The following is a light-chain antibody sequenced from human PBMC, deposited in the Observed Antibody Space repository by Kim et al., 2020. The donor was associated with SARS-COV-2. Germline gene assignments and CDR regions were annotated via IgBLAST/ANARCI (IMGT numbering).Light chain of an antibody. CDR2: DVS. CDR1: RSDVGGYNY. Sequence: GHSITMSCTGTRSDVGGYNYVSWYQQHPAKAPKLMIYDVSKRPSGVSDRFSGSKSGNTASLTISGLQAEDEADYYCSSYTSSSTWVFGGGTQLTVL. CDR3: SSYTSSSTWV. V-gene: IGLV2-14*04. J-gene: IGLJ3*02.